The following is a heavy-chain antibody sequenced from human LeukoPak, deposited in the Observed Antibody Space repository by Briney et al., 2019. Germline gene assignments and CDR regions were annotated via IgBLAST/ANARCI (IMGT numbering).Heavy chain of an antibody. CDR1: GYTFTGYY. D-gene: IGHD3-22*01. CDR2: INPNSGGT. V-gene: IGHV1-2*02. CDR3: ARATYYYDSSGYLAMYYFDY. Sequence: GASVKVSCKASGYTFTGYYMHWVRQAPGQGLEWMGWINPNSGGTNYAQKFQGRVTMTRDTSISTAYMELSRLRSDDTAVYYCARATYYYDSSGYLAMYYFDYWGQGTLVTVSS. J-gene: IGHJ4*02.